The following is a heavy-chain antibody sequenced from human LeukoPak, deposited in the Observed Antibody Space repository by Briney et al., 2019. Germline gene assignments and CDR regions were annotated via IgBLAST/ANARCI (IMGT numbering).Heavy chain of an antibody. D-gene: IGHD6-6*01. CDR1: GGTFSSYA. CDR2: IIPIFGTA. V-gene: IGHV1-69*06. Sequence: SVKVSCKASGGTFSSYAISWVRQAPGQGLEWMGGIIPIFGTANYAQKFQGRVTITADKSTSTAYMELSSLRSEDTAVYYCARAKYSSSSYMDWFDPWGQGTLVTVSS. CDR3: ARAKYSSSSYMDWFDP. J-gene: IGHJ5*02.